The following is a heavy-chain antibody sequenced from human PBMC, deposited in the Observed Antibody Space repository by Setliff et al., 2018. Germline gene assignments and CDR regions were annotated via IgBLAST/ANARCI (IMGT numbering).Heavy chain of an antibody. V-gene: IGHV4-38-2*02. CDR3: ARDLGHGGDSDY. Sequence: ETLSLTCTVSGYSISSGYNWGWIRQPPGKGLEWVGNIGHTGSINYNPSLKSRLTISRDTSKNQVSLKLNSVTATDTAVYYCARDLGHGGDSDYWGQGILVTVSS. CDR2: IGHTGSI. J-gene: IGHJ4*02. CDR1: GYSISSGYN. D-gene: IGHD2-21*02.